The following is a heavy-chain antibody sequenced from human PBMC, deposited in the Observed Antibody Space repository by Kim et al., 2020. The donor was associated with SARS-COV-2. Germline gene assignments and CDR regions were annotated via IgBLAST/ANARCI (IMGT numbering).Heavy chain of an antibody. CDR3: ARGGPEGGDYGGEKGNWFDP. J-gene: IGHJ5*02. D-gene: IGHD4-17*01. V-gene: IGHV4-34*01. CDR1: GGSFSGYY. CDR2: INHSGST. Sequence: SETLSLTCAVYGGSFSGYYWSWIRQPPGKGLEWIGEINHSGSTNYNPSLKSRVTISVDTSKNQFSLKLSSVTAADTAVYYCARGGPEGGDYGGEKGNWFDPWGQGTLVTVSS.